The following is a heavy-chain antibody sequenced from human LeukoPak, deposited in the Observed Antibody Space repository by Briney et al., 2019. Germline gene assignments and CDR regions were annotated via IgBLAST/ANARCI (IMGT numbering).Heavy chain of an antibody. Sequence: SETLSLTCTVSGGSISSSSYYWGWIRQPPGKGLEWIGSIYYSGSTYYNPSLKSRVTISVDTSKNQFSLKLSSVTAADTAVYYCARDYYDSSANGYWGQGTLVTVSS. CDR1: GGSISSSSYY. J-gene: IGHJ4*02. V-gene: IGHV4-39*07. D-gene: IGHD3-22*01. CDR3: ARDYYDSSANGY. CDR2: IYYSGST.